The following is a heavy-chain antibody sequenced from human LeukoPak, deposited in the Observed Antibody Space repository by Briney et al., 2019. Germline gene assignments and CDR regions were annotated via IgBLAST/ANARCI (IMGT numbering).Heavy chain of an antibody. Sequence: GGSLRLSCSASGFTFRSYAMAWVRQAPGTGLGWVSAISNSGRNTYYADSVKGRFTISRDNSKNTLYLEMNSLRAEDTAVYYCSNWVEGARPSLDYWGQGALVTVSS. V-gene: IGHV3-23*01. CDR2: ISNSGRNT. CDR1: GFTFRSYA. CDR3: SNWVEGARPSLDY. J-gene: IGHJ4*02. D-gene: IGHD6-6*01.